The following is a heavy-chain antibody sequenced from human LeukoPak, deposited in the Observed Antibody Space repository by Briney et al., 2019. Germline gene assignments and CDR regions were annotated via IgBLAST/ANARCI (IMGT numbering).Heavy chain of an antibody. V-gene: IGHV3-23*01. CDR2: ISGSGGRT. Sequence: GGSLRLSCAASGFTFSSYAISWVRQAPGKGLEWVSGISGSGGRTYYADSVKGRFTISRDNSKNTLYLQMNSLRAEDTAVYYCAKESFYGSGSYFDYWGQGTLVTVSS. CDR1: GFTFSSYA. CDR3: AKESFYGSGSYFDY. J-gene: IGHJ4*02. D-gene: IGHD3-10*01.